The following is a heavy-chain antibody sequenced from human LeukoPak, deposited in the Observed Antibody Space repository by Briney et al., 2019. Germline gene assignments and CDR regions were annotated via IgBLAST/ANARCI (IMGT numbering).Heavy chain of an antibody. V-gene: IGHV1-69*05. D-gene: IGHD1-26*01. CDR1: GGTFSSYA. CDR2: IIPIFGTA. CDR3: ARDRGAISGSYYLAFDY. J-gene: IGHJ4*02. Sequence: EASVKVSCKASGGTFSSYAISWVRQAPGQGLEWMGGIIPIFGTANYAQKFQGRVTITTDESTSTAYMELSRLRSDDTAVYYCARDRGAISGSYYLAFDYWGQGTLVTVSS.